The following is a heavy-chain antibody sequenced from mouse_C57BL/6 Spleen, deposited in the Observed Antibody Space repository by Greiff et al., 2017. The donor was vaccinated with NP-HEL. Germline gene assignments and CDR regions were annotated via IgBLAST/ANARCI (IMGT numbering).Heavy chain of an antibody. Sequence: QVQLQQPGAELVKPGASVKLSFKASGYTFTSYWMHWVKQRPGQGLEWIGMIHPNSGSTNYNEKFKSKATLTVDKSSSTAYMQLSSLTSEDSAVYYCARDYYYGSNRYFDVWGTGTTVTVSS. CDR2: IHPNSGST. D-gene: IGHD1-1*01. CDR3: ARDYYYGSNRYFDV. J-gene: IGHJ1*03. V-gene: IGHV1-64*01. CDR1: GYTFTSYW.